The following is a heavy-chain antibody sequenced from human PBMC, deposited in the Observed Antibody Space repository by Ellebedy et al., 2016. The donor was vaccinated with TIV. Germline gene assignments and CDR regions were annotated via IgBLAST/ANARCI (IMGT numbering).Heavy chain of an antibody. D-gene: IGHD3-3*01. CDR2: IYYTGTT. Sequence: LRLSXTVSGDSINSGDYYWSWIRQPPGKGLERIGYIYYTGTTYYNPSLKGRITISVDTSKNHFSLRLRSVTAADTALYFCARETDFWSDSSYFDSWGQGILVAVSS. V-gene: IGHV4-30-4*01. J-gene: IGHJ4*02. CDR3: ARETDFWSDSSYFDS. CDR1: GDSINSGDYY.